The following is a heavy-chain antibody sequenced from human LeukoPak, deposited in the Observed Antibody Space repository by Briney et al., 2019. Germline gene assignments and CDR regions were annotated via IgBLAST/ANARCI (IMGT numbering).Heavy chain of an antibody. V-gene: IGHV1-8*01. J-gene: IGHJ4*02. CDR3: GRGDQHVEYSSSPFDY. CDR1: GYTFTNYD. CDR2: INPNSGNT. D-gene: IGHD6-6*01. Sequence: GSVKVSCKASGYTFTNYDINWVRQATGQGLEWMGWINPNSGNTGYAQKFQGRVTMTRNTSISTAYMELSSLRSEDTAVYYCGRGDQHVEYSSSPFDYWGQATLVTVSS.